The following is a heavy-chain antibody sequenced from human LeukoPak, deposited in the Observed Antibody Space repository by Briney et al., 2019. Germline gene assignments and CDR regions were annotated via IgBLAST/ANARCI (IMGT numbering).Heavy chain of an antibody. V-gene: IGHV3-23*01. CDR2: ISGSGRDT. D-gene: IGHD3-22*01. CDR1: GFTFSSYA. Sequence: GGSLRLSCAASGFTFSSYAMNWVRQAPVKGLEWVSGISGSGRDTYYADSVKGRFTISRDNSKNTLYLQMNSLRADDTAVYYCATNYYDSSGYFPDFDYWGQGALVSVSS. CDR3: ATNYYDSSGYFPDFDY. J-gene: IGHJ4*02.